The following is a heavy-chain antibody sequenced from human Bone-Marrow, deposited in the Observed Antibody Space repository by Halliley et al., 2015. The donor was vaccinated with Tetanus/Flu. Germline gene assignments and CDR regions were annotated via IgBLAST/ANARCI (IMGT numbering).Heavy chain of an antibody. CDR3: ARAVVVTTRNFFDY. D-gene: IGHD3-22*01. Sequence: TLSLTCSVSGGSIRSGDYYWSWIRQHPGEGLEWIGNIYYSGSTYYNPSLKSRVTISVDTSKNQFSLKLSSVTAADTAVYYCARAVVVTTRNFFDYWGQGTLVTVSS. CDR1: GGSIRSGDYY. J-gene: IGHJ4*02. V-gene: IGHV4-31*03. CDR2: IYYSGST.